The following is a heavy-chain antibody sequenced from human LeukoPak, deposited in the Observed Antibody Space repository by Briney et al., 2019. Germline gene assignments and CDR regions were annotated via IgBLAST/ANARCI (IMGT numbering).Heavy chain of an antibody. CDR3: ARTYGDYVYILGY. CDR2: IYSGGST. D-gene: IGHD4-17*01. V-gene: IGHV3-53*01. Sequence: GGSLRLSCAASGFTVSSNYMCWVRQAPGQGLEWVSVIYSGGSTYYADSVKGRFTISRDISKNTVYLQMNSLRAEDTAVYYCARTYGDYVYILGYWGQGTLVTVSS. CDR1: GFTVSSNY. J-gene: IGHJ4*02.